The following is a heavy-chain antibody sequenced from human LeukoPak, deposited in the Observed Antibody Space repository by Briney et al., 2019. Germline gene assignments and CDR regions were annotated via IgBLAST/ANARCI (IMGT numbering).Heavy chain of an antibody. Sequence: PSETLSLTCTVSGGSISSYYWSWIRQPPGKGLEWIGYIYTSGSTNYNPSLKSRATIPVDTYNTQFSLKLSSVPAAATAVYYCASLNARAAAYNWFDPWGQGTLVTVSS. CDR2: IYTSGST. J-gene: IGHJ5*02. V-gene: IGHV4-4*09. CDR1: GGSISSYY. CDR3: ASLNARAAAYNWFDP. D-gene: IGHD6-13*01.